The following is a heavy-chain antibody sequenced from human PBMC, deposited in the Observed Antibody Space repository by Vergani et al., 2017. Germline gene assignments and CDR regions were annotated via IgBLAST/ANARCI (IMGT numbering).Heavy chain of an antibody. CDR1: GDSIISRSYY. J-gene: IGHJ2*01. D-gene: IGHD3-16*01. CDR2: IYNSGNG. Sequence: QMQLQESGPGLVKASETLSLTCTVSGDSIISRSYYWGWIRQPPGKGLEWIGSIYNSGNGESSWSLKSRVTISEDTLKNQFSLRLTSVTAADTAVYYCASGKYYSDSTSHFRGRYFDVWGRGTLVTVPS. CDR3: ASGKYYSDSTSHFRGRYFDV. V-gene: IGHV4-39*01.